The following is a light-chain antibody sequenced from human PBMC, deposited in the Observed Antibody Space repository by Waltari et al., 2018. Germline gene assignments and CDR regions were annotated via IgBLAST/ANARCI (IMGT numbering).Light chain of an antibody. CDR2: EGS. J-gene: IGLJ3*02. Sequence: QSALTQPASVSGYPGQSITISCTGTSSDVGSYNIVSWYQQHPGKAPKLMIYEGSKRPSGVSNRFSGAKSGNTASLTISGLQAEDEADYYCCSYAGRVFGGGTRLTVL. CDR1: SSDVGSYNI. CDR3: CSYAGRV. V-gene: IGLV2-23*01.